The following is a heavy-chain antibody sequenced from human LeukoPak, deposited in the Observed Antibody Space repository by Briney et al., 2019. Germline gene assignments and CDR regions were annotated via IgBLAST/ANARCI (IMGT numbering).Heavy chain of an antibody. CDR2: ISGSGGST. J-gene: IGHJ5*02. Sequence: GGSLRLSCAASGFTFSSYAMSWVRQAPGKGLEWVSAISGSGGSTYYADSVKGRFTISRDNSKNTLYLQMNSLRAEDTAVYYCARVSGGDCGGNSFWFDPWGQGTLVTVSS. V-gene: IGHV3-23*01. CDR1: GFTFSSYA. CDR3: ARVSGGDCGGNSFWFDP. D-gene: IGHD4-23*01.